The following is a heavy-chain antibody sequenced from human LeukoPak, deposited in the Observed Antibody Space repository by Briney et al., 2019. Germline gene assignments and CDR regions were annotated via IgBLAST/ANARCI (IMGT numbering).Heavy chain of an antibody. CDR2: ISGSGGST. CDR1: GFTFSSYA. D-gene: IGHD6-19*01. CDR3: AKGSPSSYSSGWSDFDY. J-gene: IGHJ4*02. Sequence: GGSLRLSCAASGFTFSSYAMSWVRQAPGKGLEWVSAISGSGGSTYYADSVKGRFTISRDNSKNTLYLRMNSLRAEDTAVYYCAKGSPSSYSSGWSDFDYWGQGTLVTVSS. V-gene: IGHV3-23*01.